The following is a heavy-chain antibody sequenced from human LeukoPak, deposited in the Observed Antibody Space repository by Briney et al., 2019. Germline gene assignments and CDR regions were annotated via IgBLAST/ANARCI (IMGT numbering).Heavy chain of an antibody. V-gene: IGHV3-74*01. D-gene: IGHD1-14*01. Sequence: GGSLILSCAASGLTFSDAWMTWVRQAPGKGLEWVASISGSASRTDHADSVKGRFTISRDNAKNSLYLQMNSLRAEDSAVYYCASPRDHGYFDLWGGGTLVTVSS. J-gene: IGHJ2*01. CDR1: GLTFSDAW. CDR3: ASPRDHGYFDL. CDR2: ISGSASRT.